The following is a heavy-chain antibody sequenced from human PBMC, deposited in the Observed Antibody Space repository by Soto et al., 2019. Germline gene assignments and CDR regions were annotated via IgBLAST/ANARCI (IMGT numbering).Heavy chain of an antibody. Sequence: PGGSLRLCCAASGVTFSRYWMHWVRQAPGKGLIWVSRINSDGSNTIYADSVKGRFTISRDNAKNTLYLQMNSLRAEDTAVYYCARNSRTDFDYWGQGALVTVSS. CDR2: INSDGSNT. D-gene: IGHD2-21*01. V-gene: IGHV3-74*01. CDR3: ARNSRTDFDY. CDR1: GVTFSRYW. J-gene: IGHJ4*02.